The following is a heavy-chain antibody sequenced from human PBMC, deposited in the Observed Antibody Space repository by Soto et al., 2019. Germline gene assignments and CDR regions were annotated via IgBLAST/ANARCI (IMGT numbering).Heavy chain of an antibody. CDR1: GYTFTSYD. CDR3: AARRPSGSGNYYYYGMDV. J-gene: IGHJ6*02. D-gene: IGHD6-25*01. V-gene: IGHV1-46*01. CDR2: INPSGGST. Sequence: SVKVSCKASGYTFTSYDMHWVRQAPVQGLEWMGIINPSGGSTSYAQKFQGRVTMTRDTSTSTVYMELSSLRSEDTAVYYCAARRPSGSGNYYYYGMDVWGQGTTVTVSS.